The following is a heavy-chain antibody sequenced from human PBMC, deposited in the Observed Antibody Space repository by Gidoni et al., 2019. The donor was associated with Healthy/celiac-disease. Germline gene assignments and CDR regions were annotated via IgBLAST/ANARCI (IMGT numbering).Heavy chain of an antibody. CDR3: ATEDHDFWSGYYTFDY. V-gene: IGHV3-23*01. CDR1: GFTFSSVA. Sequence: EVQLLESGGGLVQPGGSMRLSCAASGFTFSSVAMSWVRQAPGKGLELVSAISGSGGITYYADSVKGRFTISRDNSKNTLYLQMNSLRAENTAVYYCATEDHDFWSGYYTFDYWGQGTLVTVSS. CDR2: ISGSGGIT. J-gene: IGHJ4*02. D-gene: IGHD3-3*01.